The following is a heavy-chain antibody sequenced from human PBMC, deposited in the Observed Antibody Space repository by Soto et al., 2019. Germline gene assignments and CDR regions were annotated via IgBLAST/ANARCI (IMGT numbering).Heavy chain of an antibody. CDR1: GGSSGTNY. J-gene: IGHJ5*02. V-gene: IGHV4-59*13. Sequence: QVRLQESGPRLVRPSGTLSLTCTISGGSSGTNYWSWISQAPGKGLEWIGYTYHTGSTKYNPSLKSRATISVDTSKNQFSLTLTSAAAADTAVYYCATDSAGRGPFDPWGQGILVTVSS. D-gene: IGHD3-10*01. CDR3: ATDSAGRGPFDP. CDR2: TYHTGST.